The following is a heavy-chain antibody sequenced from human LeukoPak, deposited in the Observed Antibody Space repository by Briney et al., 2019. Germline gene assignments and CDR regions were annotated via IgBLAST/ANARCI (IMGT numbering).Heavy chain of an antibody. Sequence: SETLSLTCTVSGGSISSSSYYWGWIRQPPGKGLEWIGSIYYSGSTYYNPSLKSRVTISVDTSKNQFSLKLSSVTAADTAVYYCARAREEEYYYYYGMDVWGQGTTVTVSS. J-gene: IGHJ6*02. CDR3: ARAREEEYYYYYGMDV. CDR2: IYYSGST. D-gene: IGHD2/OR15-2a*01. CDR1: GGSISSSSYY. V-gene: IGHV4-39*01.